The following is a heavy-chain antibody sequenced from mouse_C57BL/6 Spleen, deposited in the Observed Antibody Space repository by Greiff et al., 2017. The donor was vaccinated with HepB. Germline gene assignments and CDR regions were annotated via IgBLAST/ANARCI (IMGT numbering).Heavy chain of an antibody. Sequence: EVKLVESEGGLVQPGSSMKLSCTASGFTFSDYYMAWVRQVPEKGLEWVANINYDGSSTYYLDSLKSRFIISRDNAKNILYLQMSSLKSEDTATYYCAREEYYYFDYWGQGTTLTVSS. CDR2: INYDGSST. D-gene: IGHD5-1*01. CDR1: GFTFSDYY. V-gene: IGHV5-16*01. CDR3: AREEYYYFDY. J-gene: IGHJ2*01.